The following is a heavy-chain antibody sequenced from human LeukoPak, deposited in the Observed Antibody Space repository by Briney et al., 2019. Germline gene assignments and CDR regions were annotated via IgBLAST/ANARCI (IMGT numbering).Heavy chain of an antibody. CDR1: GFTLSSYN. J-gene: IGHJ4*02. D-gene: IGHD1-26*01. CDR2: INEDGRTT. V-gene: IGHV3-74*01. Sequence: GGSLRLSCVASGFTLSSYNMNWVRQVPGKGLVWVSRINEDGRTTNYADSVKGRFTISRDNAKNTLDLQMNSLRAEDTAVYYCVRDLGGRSGHWGQGTLVTVSS. CDR3: VRDLGGRSGH.